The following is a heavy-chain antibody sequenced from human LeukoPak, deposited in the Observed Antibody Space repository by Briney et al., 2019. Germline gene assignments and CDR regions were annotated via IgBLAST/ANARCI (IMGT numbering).Heavy chain of an antibody. V-gene: IGHV3-7*01. J-gene: IGHJ4*02. D-gene: IGHD3-22*01. CDR1: GFTFSGYW. Sequence: GGSLRLSCAASGFTFSGYWMSWVRQAPGKGLEWVANIKQDGSEKYYVDSVKGRFTISRDNAKNSLYLQMNSLRAEDTAVYYCASRYYYDSSGYYYVDWGQGTLVTVSS. CDR3: ASRYYYDSSGYYYVD. CDR2: IKQDGSEK.